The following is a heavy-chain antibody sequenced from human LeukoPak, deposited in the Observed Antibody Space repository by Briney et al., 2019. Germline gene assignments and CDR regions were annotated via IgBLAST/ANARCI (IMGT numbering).Heavy chain of an antibody. D-gene: IGHD3-10*01. J-gene: IGHJ4*02. Sequence: SDTLSLTCNVSGCSISNYYLSWIRQPPGQGLEWIGNIYYSGSTNYNPSLKSRVTISVVTSKSQFSLKLNSVTAADTAVYYCARRAYGSGSFNRYYFDYWGQGTLVAVSS. CDR1: GCSISNYY. V-gene: IGHV4-59*08. CDR2: IYYSGST. CDR3: ARRAYGSGSFNRYYFDY.